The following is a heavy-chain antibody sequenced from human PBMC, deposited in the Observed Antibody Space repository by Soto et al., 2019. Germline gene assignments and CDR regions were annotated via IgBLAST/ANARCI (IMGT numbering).Heavy chain of an antibody. CDR2: ISYDGSNK. D-gene: IGHD2-2*02. CDR1: GFTFSSYA. CDR3: ARDGGCSSTSCYSPGY. J-gene: IGHJ4*02. V-gene: IGHV3-30-3*01. Sequence: GWSLRLSCAASGFTFSSYAMHWVRQAPGKGLEWVAVISYDGSNKYYADSVKGRFTISRDNSKNTLYLQMNSLRAEDTAVYYCARDGGCSSTSCYSPGYWGQGTLVTVSS.